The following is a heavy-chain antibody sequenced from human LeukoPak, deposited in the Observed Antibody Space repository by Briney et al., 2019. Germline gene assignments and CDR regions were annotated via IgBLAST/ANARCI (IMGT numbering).Heavy chain of an antibody. D-gene: IGHD3-10*01. Sequence: EGSLRLSCAATGFTFSNAWMSWVRQAPGKGLEWVGRIKSKTDGGTTDYAAPVKGRFTISRDDSQNTLYMHMNSLKTEDTAVYYCTTEYYGGFNYWGQGTLVTVSS. J-gene: IGHJ4*02. V-gene: IGHV3-15*01. CDR1: GFTFSNAW. CDR3: TTEYYGGFNY. CDR2: IKSKTDGGTT.